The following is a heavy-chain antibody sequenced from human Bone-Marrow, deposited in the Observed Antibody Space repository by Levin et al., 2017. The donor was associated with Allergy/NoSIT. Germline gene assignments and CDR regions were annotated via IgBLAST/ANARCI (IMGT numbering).Heavy chain of an antibody. D-gene: IGHD4-11*01. CDR1: GFTFYSYA. CDR3: AKRDYDNYGALDY. J-gene: IGHJ4*02. V-gene: IGHV3-23*01. Sequence: GGSLRLSCAASGFTFYSYAISWVRQAPGKGLEWVSGISGSGDTTYYADSVKGRFTISRDNSKNTLYLQMNSLRAEDMAVYYCAKRDYDNYGALDYWGQGTLVTVSS. CDR2: ISGSGDTT.